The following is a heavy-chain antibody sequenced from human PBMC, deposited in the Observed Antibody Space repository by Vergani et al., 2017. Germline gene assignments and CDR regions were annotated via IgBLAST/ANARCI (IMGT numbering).Heavy chain of an antibody. Sequence: EVQLVESGGGLVQPGGSLRLSCAASGFTFSSYSMNWVRQAPGKGLEWVSYISSSSSTIYYADSVKGRFTISRDNAKNSLYLQMNSLRAEDTAVYYCARDRRNMVRGGWYFDLWGRGTLVTVSS. V-gene: IGHV3-48*01. D-gene: IGHD3-10*01. CDR3: ARDRRNMVRGGWYFDL. CDR2: ISSSSSTI. CDR1: GFTFSSYS. J-gene: IGHJ2*01.